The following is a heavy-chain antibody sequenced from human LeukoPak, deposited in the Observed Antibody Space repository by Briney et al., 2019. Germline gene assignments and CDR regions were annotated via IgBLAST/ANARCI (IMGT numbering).Heavy chain of an antibody. CDR2: INPNSGGT. CDR1: GYSFTSYW. CDR3: ARDFPAPPPTRTYNCSSTSCPRPVGY. J-gene: IGHJ4*02. V-gene: IGHV1-2*02. D-gene: IGHD2-2*01. Sequence: GESLKISCKGSGYSFTSYWIGWVRQAPGQGLEWMGWINPNSGGTNYAQKFQGRVTMTRDTSISTAYMELSRLRSDDTAVYYCARDFPAPPPTRTYNCSSTSCPRPVGYWGQGTLVTVSS.